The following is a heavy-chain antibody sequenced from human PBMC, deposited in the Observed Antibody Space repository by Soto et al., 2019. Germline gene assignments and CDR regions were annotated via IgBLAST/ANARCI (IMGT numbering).Heavy chain of an antibody. CDR2: IYYSGST. CDR3: ARVVITYFDY. CDR1: GGSISSSSYY. Sequence: SETQSLTCTVSGGSISSSSYYWGWIRQPPGKGLEWIGSIYYSGSTYYNPSLKSRVTISVDTSKNQFSLKLSSVTAADTAVYYCARVVITYFDYWGQGTLVTVSS. D-gene: IGHD3-22*01. J-gene: IGHJ4*02. V-gene: IGHV4-39*01.